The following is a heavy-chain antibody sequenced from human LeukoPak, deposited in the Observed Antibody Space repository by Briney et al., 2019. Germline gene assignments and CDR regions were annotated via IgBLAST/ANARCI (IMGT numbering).Heavy chain of an antibody. Sequence: GASVKVSCKASGYTFTSYGISWVRQAPGQGLEWMGWISAYNGNTNYAQKLQGRVTMTTDTSTSTAYMELRSLRSDDTAAYYCARSWPDYDSSGASDYFDYWGQGTLVTVSS. D-gene: IGHD3-22*01. CDR2: ISAYNGNT. CDR3: ARSWPDYDSSGASDYFDY. CDR1: GYTFTSYG. V-gene: IGHV1-18*01. J-gene: IGHJ4*02.